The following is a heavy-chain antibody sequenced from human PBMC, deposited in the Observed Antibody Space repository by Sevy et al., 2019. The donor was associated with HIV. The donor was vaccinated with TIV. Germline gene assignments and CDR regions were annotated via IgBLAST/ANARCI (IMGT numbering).Heavy chain of an antibody. CDR3: ARGGSSGRKFDY. D-gene: IGHD6-19*01. CDR1: GGSISSGGYS. Sequence: SETLSLTCAVSGGSISSGGYSWSWIRQPPGKGLEWLGYIYHSGSTYYNPSLKSRVTISVDRSKNQFSLKLSSVTAADTAVYYCARGGSSGRKFDYWGQGTLVTVSS. CDR2: IYHSGST. J-gene: IGHJ4*02. V-gene: IGHV4-30-2*01.